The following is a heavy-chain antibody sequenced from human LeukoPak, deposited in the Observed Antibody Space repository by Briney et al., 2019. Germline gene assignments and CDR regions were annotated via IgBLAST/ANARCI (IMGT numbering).Heavy chain of an antibody. CDR2: INHSGST. CDR1: GGSFSGYY. V-gene: IGHV4-34*01. Sequence: SETLSLTCAVYGGSFSGYYWSWIRQPPGKGLEWIGEINHSGSTNYNPFLKSRVTISVDTSKNQFSLKLSSVTAADTAVYYCASSSARELRYFDWLLYQPSYFDYWGQGTLVTVSS. J-gene: IGHJ4*02. CDR3: ASSSARELRYFDWLLYQPSYFDY. D-gene: IGHD3-9*01.